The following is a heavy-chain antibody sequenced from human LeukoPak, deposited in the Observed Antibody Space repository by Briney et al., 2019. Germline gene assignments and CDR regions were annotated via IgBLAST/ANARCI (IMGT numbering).Heavy chain of an antibody. Sequence: GGSLRLSCAASGFTFSNAWMSWVRQAPGKGLEWVGRIKSKTDGGTTDYAAPVKGRFTISRDDSKNTLYLQMNSLKTEDTAVYYCTTGSKLRFLEWLLYSYWGQGTLVTVSS. CDR3: TTGSKLRFLEWLLYSY. V-gene: IGHV3-15*01. CDR2: IKSKTDGGTT. CDR1: GFTFSNAW. J-gene: IGHJ4*02. D-gene: IGHD3-3*01.